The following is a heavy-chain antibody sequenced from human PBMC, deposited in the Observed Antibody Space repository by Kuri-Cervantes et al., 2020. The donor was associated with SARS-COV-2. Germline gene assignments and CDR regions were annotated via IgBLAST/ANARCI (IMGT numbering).Heavy chain of an antibody. J-gene: IGHJ4*02. D-gene: IGHD3-22*01. Sequence: SETLSLTCAVSGGSISSGGYSWSWIRQPPGKGLEWIGYIYHSGSTNYNPSLKSRVTISVDTSKNQFSLKLSSVTAADTAVYYCARASRLNSSGYYYSDPLLYFDYWGQGTLVTVSS. CDR3: ARASRLNSSGYYYSDPLLYFDY. CDR1: GGSISSGGYS. CDR2: IYHSGST. V-gene: IGHV4-30-2*01.